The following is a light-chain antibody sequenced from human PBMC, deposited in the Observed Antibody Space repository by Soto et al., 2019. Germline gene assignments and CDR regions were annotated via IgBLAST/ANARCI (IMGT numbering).Light chain of an antibody. CDR1: QSVSRR. CDR2: GAS. J-gene: IGKJ5*01. Sequence: EIGLTKSPGTLSLSAGGRATLSCRASQSVSRRLAWYQHRPGQSPRLLISGASMRASGVPVRFSGSGSGTDFTLTISRLEPEDFAVYYCQHYGETPITFGLGTRLEIK. CDR3: QHYGETPIT. V-gene: IGKV3-20*01.